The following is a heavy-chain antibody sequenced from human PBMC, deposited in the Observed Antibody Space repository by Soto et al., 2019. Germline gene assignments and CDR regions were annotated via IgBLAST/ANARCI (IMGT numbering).Heavy chain of an antibody. CDR2: ISPDGNKA. J-gene: IGHJ3*02. Sequence: QVPLVESGGDVVQPGRSPRLSCAASGSTFSSYDIHWVRQAPGKGLEWVAHISPDGNKAYYADSVKGRFIISRDNARNTVYLQVNSLRPEDTAVYHCVRGPSHGAFDIWGQGTLVTVSS. CDR3: VRGPSHGAFDI. V-gene: IGHV3-30-3*01. CDR1: GSTFSSYD.